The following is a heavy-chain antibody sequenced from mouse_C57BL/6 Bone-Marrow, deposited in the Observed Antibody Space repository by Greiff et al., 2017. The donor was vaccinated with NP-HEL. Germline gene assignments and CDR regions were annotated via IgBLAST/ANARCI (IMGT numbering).Heavy chain of an antibody. D-gene: IGHD1-1*01. Sequence: VQLQQSGPELVKPGASVKISCKASGYTFTDYYINWVKQRPGQGLEWIGWIFPGSGSTYYNEKFKGKATLTVDKSSSTAYMLLSSLTSEDSAVYFCARHITTVVAYYFDYWGQGTTLTVSS. CDR1: GYTFTDYY. CDR3: ARHITTVVAYYFDY. V-gene: IGHV1-75*01. J-gene: IGHJ2*01. CDR2: IFPGSGST.